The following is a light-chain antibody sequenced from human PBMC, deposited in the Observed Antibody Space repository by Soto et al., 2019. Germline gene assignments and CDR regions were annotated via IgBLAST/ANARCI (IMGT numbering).Light chain of an antibody. CDR2: GAS. CDR1: QSVSSSY. CDR3: QQYGSSRAT. Sequence: EIVMTQSPATLSFSPGERATLSCRASQSVSSSYLAWYQQEPGQAPRLLIYGASSRATGIPDRFSGSGSGTDFTLTISRLEPEDFAVYYCQQYGSSRATFGGGTKVDI. J-gene: IGKJ4*01. V-gene: IGKV3-20*01.